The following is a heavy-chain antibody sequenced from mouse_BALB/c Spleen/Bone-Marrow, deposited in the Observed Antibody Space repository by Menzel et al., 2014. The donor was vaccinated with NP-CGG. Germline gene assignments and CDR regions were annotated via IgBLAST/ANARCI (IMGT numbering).Heavy chain of an antibody. CDR1: GYTFTDYV. Sequence: QVQLKESGPELVKPGASVKMSCKASGYTFTDYVITWVKRRTGQGLEWIGEIVPGRGSSFYNEKFKAKATLTADKSANTAYMQLSSLTSEDSAVYFCARDGNYAAMDYWGQGTSVTVSS. CDR3: ARDGNYAAMDY. V-gene: IGHV1-77*01. D-gene: IGHD2-1*01. CDR2: IVPGRGSS. J-gene: IGHJ4*01.